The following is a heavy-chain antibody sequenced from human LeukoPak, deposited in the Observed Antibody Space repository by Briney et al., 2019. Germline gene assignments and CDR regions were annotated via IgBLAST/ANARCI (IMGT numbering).Heavy chain of an antibody. CDR1: GYTFNYYG. D-gene: IGHD5-18*01. Sequence: ASVTISCKASGYTFNYYGISWVRQAPGQGLEWMGWISAYTGSTNYAQRLQGRVTMTTDTSTSTAYMELRSLRSEDTAVYYCARGGYSYGYMGYSDYWGQGTLFTVSS. CDR2: ISAYTGST. CDR3: ARGGYSYGYMGYSDY. J-gene: IGHJ4*02. V-gene: IGHV1-18*01.